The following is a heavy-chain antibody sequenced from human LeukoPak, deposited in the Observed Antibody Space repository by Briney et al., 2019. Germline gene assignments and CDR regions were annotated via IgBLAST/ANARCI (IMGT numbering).Heavy chain of an antibody. D-gene: IGHD1-26*01. J-gene: IGHJ4*02. Sequence: TSLRLSCAASGFTFRSHGMHWVRQAPGKGLEWVAFIWYDGSNKYYTDSVKGRFTISRDNSKNTLYLQMNSLRAEDTAVYYCAGDRATSYFDYWGQGALVTISS. CDR3: AGDRATSYFDY. V-gene: IGHV3-33*01. CDR1: GFTFRSHG. CDR2: IWYDGSNK.